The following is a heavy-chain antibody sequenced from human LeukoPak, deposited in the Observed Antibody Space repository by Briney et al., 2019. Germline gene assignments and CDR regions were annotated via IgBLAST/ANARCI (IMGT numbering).Heavy chain of an antibody. CDR3: ARRITYYYDTRGSRFDP. Sequence: SETLSLTCAVSGGSLNGYSWTWIRQPPGRGLEWIGEISDGGSSNYDASLRGRVIISIDTSKNHFSLNLTSVTAADTAVYFCARRITYYYDTRGSRFDPWGQGTLVTVSS. D-gene: IGHD3-22*01. V-gene: IGHV4-34*01. CDR2: ISDGGSS. J-gene: IGHJ5*02. CDR1: GGSLNGYS.